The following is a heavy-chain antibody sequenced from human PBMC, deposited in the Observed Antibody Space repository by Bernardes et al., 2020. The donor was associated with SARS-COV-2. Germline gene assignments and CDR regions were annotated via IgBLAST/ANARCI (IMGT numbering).Heavy chain of an antibody. D-gene: IGHD6-19*01. CDR3: AKVMSSGWYSSYYYYGMDV. CDR1: GFTFSSYA. Sequence: GGSLRLSCAASGFTFSSYAMSWVRQAPGKGLEWVSAISGSGGSTYYADSVKGRFTISRDNSKNTLYLQMNSLRAEDTAVYYCAKVMSSGWYSSYYYYGMDVWGQGTTVTVSS. J-gene: IGHJ6*02. CDR2: ISGSGGST. V-gene: IGHV3-23*01.